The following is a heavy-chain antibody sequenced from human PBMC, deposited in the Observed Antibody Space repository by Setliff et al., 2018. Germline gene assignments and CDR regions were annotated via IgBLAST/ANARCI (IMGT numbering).Heavy chain of an antibody. D-gene: IGHD3-9*01. Sequence: ASVKVSCKASGYTFTSYYMHWVRQAPGQGLEWMGMVNPGGGSSTSTQRFQGRVTMTRDTSTNTAYMELNSLTSNDTAIYYCAKEPAISLTEAIRRSYYDYALDVWGQGTTVTVSS. CDR2: VNPGGGSS. J-gene: IGHJ6*02. CDR1: GYTFTSYY. CDR3: AKEPAISLTEAIRRSYYDYALDV. V-gene: IGHV1-46*01.